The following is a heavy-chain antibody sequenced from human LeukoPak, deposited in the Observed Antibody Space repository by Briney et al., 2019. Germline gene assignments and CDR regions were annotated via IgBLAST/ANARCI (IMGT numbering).Heavy chain of an antibody. CDR1: GYTFTGYY. Sequence: GASVKVSCKASGYTFTGYYMHWVRQAPGQGLEWMGWINPNSGGTNYAQKFQGRVTMTRDTSISTAYMELSRLRSDDTAVYYCATPYYYDSSGYYGAFDIWGQGTIVTVSS. J-gene: IGHJ3*02. D-gene: IGHD3-22*01. CDR3: ATPYYYDSSGYYGAFDI. V-gene: IGHV1-2*02. CDR2: INPNSGGT.